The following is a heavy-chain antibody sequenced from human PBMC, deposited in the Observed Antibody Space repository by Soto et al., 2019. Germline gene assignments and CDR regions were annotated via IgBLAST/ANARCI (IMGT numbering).Heavy chain of an antibody. D-gene: IGHD2-2*01. J-gene: IGHJ6*02. CDR2: LNQKSGGT. V-gene: IGHV1-2*02. Sequence: ASVKGSCRASGFTFSDYYMHWVREAPGQGLEWMGWLNQKSGGTTYAQKVQGRLTLSRDTSINTAYMELSRLSIDDTALYHCERERSQVLSDGMGVWGQGTTVTVSS. CDR1: GFTFSDYY. CDR3: ERERSQVLSDGMGV.